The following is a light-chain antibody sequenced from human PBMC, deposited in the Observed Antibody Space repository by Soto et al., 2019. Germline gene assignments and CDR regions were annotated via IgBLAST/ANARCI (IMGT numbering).Light chain of an antibody. Sequence: QSVLPHPRSVAWSPGHAVSISCTGTSSDVGGYNYVSWYQQHPGKAPKLMIYEVSNRPSGVSNRFSGSKSGNTASLTISGLQAEEEADYYCNSYASSGTIVFGTGTKVTVL. CDR1: SSDVGGYNY. CDR2: EVS. J-gene: IGLJ1*01. CDR3: NSYASSGTIV. V-gene: IGLV2-14*01.